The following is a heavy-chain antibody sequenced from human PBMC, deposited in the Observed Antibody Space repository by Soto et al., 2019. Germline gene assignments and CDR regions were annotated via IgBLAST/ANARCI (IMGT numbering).Heavy chain of an antibody. J-gene: IGHJ6*02. V-gene: IGHV4-59*01. CDR2: LYYSVST. Sequence: QVHLQESVSGLVKPSETLSLTCPVSGASIRSFFWTWIRQPPGRGLAWIGNLYYSVSTNYNPALKNLVTMSVDTSKNQFSLMLPSVTAADTAVYYCARPSGSYSYYYGMDVWCQGTTVTVSS. D-gene: IGHD1-26*01. CDR3: ARPSGSYSYYYGMDV. CDR1: GASIRSFF.